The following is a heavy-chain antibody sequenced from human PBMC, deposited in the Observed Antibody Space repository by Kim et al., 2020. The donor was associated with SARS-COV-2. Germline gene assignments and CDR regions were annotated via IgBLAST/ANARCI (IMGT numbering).Heavy chain of an antibody. D-gene: IGHD3-3*01. J-gene: IGHJ6*02. V-gene: IGHV1-46*01. CDR2: INPSGGST. CDR1: GYTFTSYY. Sequence: ASVKVSCKASGYTFTSYYMHWVRQAPGQGLEWMGIINPSGGSTSYAQKFQGRVTMTRDTSTSTVYMELSSLRSEDTAVYYCARELPVRFYQRSHGMDVWGQGTTVTVSS. CDR3: ARELPVRFYQRSHGMDV.